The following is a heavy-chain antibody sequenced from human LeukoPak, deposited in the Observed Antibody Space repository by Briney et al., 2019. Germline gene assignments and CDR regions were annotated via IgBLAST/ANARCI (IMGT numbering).Heavy chain of an antibody. CDR2: IYYSGST. J-gene: IGHJ4*02. CDR3: ARVDTAMVTGLDY. V-gene: IGHV4-59*01. Sequence: PSETLSLTCTVSGGSISSYYWSWIRQPPGKGLEWIGYIYYSGSTNYNPSLKSRVTISVDTSKNQSSLKLSSVTAADTAVYYCARVDTAMVTGLDYWGQGTLVTVSS. CDR1: GGSISSYY. D-gene: IGHD5-18*01.